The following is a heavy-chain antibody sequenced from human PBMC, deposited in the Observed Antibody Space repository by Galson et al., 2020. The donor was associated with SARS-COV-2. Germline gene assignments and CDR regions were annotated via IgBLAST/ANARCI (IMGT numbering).Heavy chain of an antibody. D-gene: IGHD6-13*01. J-gene: IGHJ4*02. Sequence: GGSLRLSCAVSGFTLSTYAMSWVRQAPGEGLEWVSTISGTGSTTYYADSVKGRFPISRDNSKNTLYLQLNTLRAEDTAIYYCANNGYGSSWFHYWGLGTLVTVSS. CDR1: GFTLSTYA. V-gene: IGHV3-23*01. CDR3: ANNGYGSSWFHY. CDR2: ISGTGSTT.